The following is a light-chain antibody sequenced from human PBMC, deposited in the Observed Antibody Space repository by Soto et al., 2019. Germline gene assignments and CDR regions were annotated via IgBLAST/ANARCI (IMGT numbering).Light chain of an antibody. Sequence: DIQMTQSPSTLSASVGDRVTITCRASQSLSSWLAWYQQKPGKAPKLLIYDVSSLESGVPSRFSGSGSGTEFTLTISSLQPDDFATYYCQQYNSYWTFGQGTKVEIK. J-gene: IGKJ1*01. CDR1: QSLSSW. V-gene: IGKV1-5*01. CDR2: DVS. CDR3: QQYNSYWT.